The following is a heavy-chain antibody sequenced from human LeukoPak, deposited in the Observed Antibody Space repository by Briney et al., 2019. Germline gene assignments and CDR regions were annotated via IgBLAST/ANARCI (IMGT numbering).Heavy chain of an antibody. CDR2: ISSSSSYI. CDR1: GFTFSSYS. J-gene: IGHJ4*02. V-gene: IGHV3-21*01. D-gene: IGHD1-26*01. Sequence: GGSLRLSCAASGFTFSSYSMNWVRQAPGKGLEWVSSISSSSSYIYYADSVKGRFTISRDNAKNSLYLQMNSLRAEDTAVYYCARDSVGATEGFDYWGQGILVTVSS. CDR3: ARDSVGATEGFDY.